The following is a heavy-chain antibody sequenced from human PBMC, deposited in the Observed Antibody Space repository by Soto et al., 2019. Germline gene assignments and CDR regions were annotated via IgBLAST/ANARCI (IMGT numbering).Heavy chain of an antibody. CDR1: VFTFSSYA. CDR3: ARDLTVDTAMVLGGLYYYGMDV. CDR2: ISYDGSNK. Sequence: WWSLRLSCSASVFTFSSYAMHWFRQAPGKGLEWVAVISYDGSNKNYADSVKGRFTISRDNSKNTLYLQMNSLRAEDTAVYYCARDLTVDTAMVLGGLYYYGMDVWGQGTTVTVSS. D-gene: IGHD5-18*01. V-gene: IGHV3-30-3*01. J-gene: IGHJ6*02.